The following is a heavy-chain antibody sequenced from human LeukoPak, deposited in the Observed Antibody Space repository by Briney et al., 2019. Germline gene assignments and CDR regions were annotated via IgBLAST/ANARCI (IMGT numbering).Heavy chain of an antibody. Sequence: GGSLRLSCAASGLTFSSYAMSWVRQAPGKGLEWVSTITGSDTSTYYADSVKGRFTLSRDNSKNTLYLQMNSLRAEDTAVYYCAKEYDSGGYGANFDYWGQGTLVTVSS. D-gene: IGHD3-10*01. J-gene: IGHJ4*02. CDR2: ITGSDTST. CDR1: GLTFSSYA. V-gene: IGHV3-23*01. CDR3: AKEYDSGGYGANFDY.